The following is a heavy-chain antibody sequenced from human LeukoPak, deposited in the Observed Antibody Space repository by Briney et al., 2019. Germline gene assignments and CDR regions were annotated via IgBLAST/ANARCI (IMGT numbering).Heavy chain of an antibody. J-gene: IGHJ6*02. CDR3: ARDQPRGYSPYYYGMDV. Sequence: GGSLRLSCAASGFTFSSYSMNWVRQAPGKGLEWVSYISSSNSTIYYADSVKGRFTISRDNAKNSLYLQMNSLRAEDTAVYYCARDQPRGYSPYYYGMDVWGQGTTVTVSS. CDR2: ISSSNSTI. D-gene: IGHD5-18*01. V-gene: IGHV3-48*01. CDR1: GFTFSSYS.